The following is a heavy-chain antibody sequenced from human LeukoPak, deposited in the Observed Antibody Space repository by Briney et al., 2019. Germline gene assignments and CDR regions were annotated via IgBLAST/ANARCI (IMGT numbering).Heavy chain of an antibody. CDR1: GFTFSSYA. CDR2: ISGSGGNT. J-gene: IGHJ4*02. Sequence: GGSLRLSCAASGFTFSSYAMNWVRQAPGKGLEWVSAISGSGGNTYYADSVKGRFTISRDNSKNTLYLQMNSLRAEDTATYYCAKPVGATSVAYWGQGTLVTVSS. CDR3: AKPVGATSVAY. V-gene: IGHV3-23*01. D-gene: IGHD1-26*01.